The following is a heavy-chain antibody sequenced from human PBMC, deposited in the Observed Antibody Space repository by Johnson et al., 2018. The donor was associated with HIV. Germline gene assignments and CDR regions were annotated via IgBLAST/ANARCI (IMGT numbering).Heavy chain of an antibody. CDR1: GFTFTSYW. V-gene: IGHV3-7*01. J-gene: IGHJ1*01. Sequence: MMLVESGGGLVQPGGSLRLSCAASGFTFTSYWMSWVRQAPGKGLEWVANIKQDGSEKYYVDSVKGRFTISRDNAKNSLYLQMNSLRVEDTAVYYCARVGCLSFCLLSLGPASSVLELGDNVRGLLGLRWAMWG. CDR3: ARVGCLSFCLLSLGPASSVLELGDNVRGLLGLRWAM. CDR2: IKQDGSEK. D-gene: IGHD3-10*02.